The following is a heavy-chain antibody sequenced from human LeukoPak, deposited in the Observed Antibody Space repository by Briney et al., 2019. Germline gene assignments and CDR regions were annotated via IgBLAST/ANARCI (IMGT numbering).Heavy chain of an antibody. CDR1: GYTFTSYG. D-gene: IGHD3-10*01. CDR2: ISAYNGNT. J-gene: IGHJ6*04. Sequence: ALVKVSCKASGYTFTSYGISWVRQAPGQGLEWMGWISAYNGNTNYAQKLQGRVTMTTDTSTSTAYMELRSLRSDDTAVYYCARGVVRGVTSYYYYGMDVWGKGTTVTVSS. CDR3: ARGVVRGVTSYYYYGMDV. V-gene: IGHV1-18*04.